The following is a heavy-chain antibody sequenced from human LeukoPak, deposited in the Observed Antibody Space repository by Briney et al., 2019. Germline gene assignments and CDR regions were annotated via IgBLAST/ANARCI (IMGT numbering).Heavy chain of an antibody. Sequence: PGGSLRLSCAASGFTVSSNYMSWVRQAPGKGLEWVSVIYSGGSTYYADSVKGRFTISRDNSKNTLYLQMSSLRAEDTAVYYCVKGARIAAAGYYFDYWGQGTLVTVSS. CDR2: IYSGGST. CDR3: VKGARIAAAGYYFDY. D-gene: IGHD6-13*01. CDR1: GFTVSSNY. V-gene: IGHV3-53*05. J-gene: IGHJ4*02.